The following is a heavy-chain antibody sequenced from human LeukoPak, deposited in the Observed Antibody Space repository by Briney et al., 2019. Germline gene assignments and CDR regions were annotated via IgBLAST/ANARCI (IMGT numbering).Heavy chain of an antibody. CDR1: GFIFSSYP. CDR2: ITNTGVGT. D-gene: IGHD2-2*01. V-gene: IGHV3-23*01. J-gene: IGHJ6*03. CDR3: AKPSPYCRTTSCSATDFYNTDV. Sequence: PGGSLRLSCAASGFIFSSYPMSWVRQAPGKGLEWVSSITNTGVGTYYADSVKGRFTVSRDNSKNTLLLQLNSLRAEDTAVYYCAKPSPYCRTTSCSATDFYNTDVWGQGTTVIVSS.